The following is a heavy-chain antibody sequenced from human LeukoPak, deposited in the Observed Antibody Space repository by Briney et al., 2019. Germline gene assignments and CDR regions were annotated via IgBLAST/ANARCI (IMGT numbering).Heavy chain of an antibody. Sequence: PGGSLRLSCAASGFTFSSYAMSWVRQAPGKGLEWVLAISGSGGSTYYADSVKGRFTISRDNSKNTLYLQMNSLRAEDTAVYYCANNPGGGYENAFDIWGQGTMVTVSS. CDR3: ANNPGGGYENAFDI. CDR2: ISGSGGST. J-gene: IGHJ3*02. CDR1: GFTFSSYA. V-gene: IGHV3-23*01. D-gene: IGHD5-12*01.